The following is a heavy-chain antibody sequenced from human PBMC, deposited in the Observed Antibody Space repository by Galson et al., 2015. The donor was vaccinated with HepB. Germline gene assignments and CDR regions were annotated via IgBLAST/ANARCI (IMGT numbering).Heavy chain of an antibody. Sequence: SLRLSCAASGFTFGDYAMSWFRQAPGKGLEWVGFIRSKAYGGTTEYAASVKGRFTISRDDSKSIAYLQMNSLKTEDTAVYYCTRFFFDWLLNLWYYFDYWGQGTLVTVSS. V-gene: IGHV3-49*03. D-gene: IGHD3-9*01. CDR1: GFTFGDYA. J-gene: IGHJ4*02. CDR2: IRSKAYGGTT. CDR3: TRFFFDWLLNLWYYFDY.